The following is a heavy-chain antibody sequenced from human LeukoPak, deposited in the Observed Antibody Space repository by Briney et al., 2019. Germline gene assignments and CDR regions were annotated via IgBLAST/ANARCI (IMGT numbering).Heavy chain of an antibody. CDR3: AGSYFYDGNRYFDY. Sequence: PSETLSLTCNVSGGSITSYYWNWIRQPPGKGLEWIGYIYYTGSTNSNPSLRSRVTMSLDTSKNQFSLKLSSVTATDTARYYCAGSYFYDGNRYFDYWGQGALVTFSS. CDR1: GGSITSYY. D-gene: IGHD3-22*01. J-gene: IGHJ4*02. V-gene: IGHV4-59*08. CDR2: IYYTGST.